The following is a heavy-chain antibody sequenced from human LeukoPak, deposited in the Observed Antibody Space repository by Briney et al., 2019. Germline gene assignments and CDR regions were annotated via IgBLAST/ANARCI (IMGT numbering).Heavy chain of an antibody. D-gene: IGHD4-17*01. J-gene: IGHJ4*02. CDR2: INWNGGST. CDR3: ARDRTYGEGYFDY. V-gene: IGHV3-20*04. Sequence: GGSLRLSCAASGFTFDDYGMSWVRQAPGKGLEGASGINWNGGSTGYADSVKGRFTISRDNAKNSLYLQMNSLRAEDTALYYCARDRTYGEGYFDYWGQGTLVTVSS. CDR1: GFTFDDYG.